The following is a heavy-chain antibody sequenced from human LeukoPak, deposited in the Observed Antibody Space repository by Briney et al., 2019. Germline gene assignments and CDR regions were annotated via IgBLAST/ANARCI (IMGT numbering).Heavy chain of an antibody. Sequence: TGGSLRLSCAASGFTFSSYWMSWGRQAPGKGLGWVANIKQDGSEKYYVDSVKGRFTISRDKAKNSLYLQMNSLRAEDTAVYYCARDYDILTGYEYYFDYWGQGTLVTVSS. J-gene: IGHJ4*02. V-gene: IGHV3-7*01. CDR3: ARDYDILTGYEYYFDY. D-gene: IGHD3-9*01. CDR1: GFTFSSYW. CDR2: IKQDGSEK.